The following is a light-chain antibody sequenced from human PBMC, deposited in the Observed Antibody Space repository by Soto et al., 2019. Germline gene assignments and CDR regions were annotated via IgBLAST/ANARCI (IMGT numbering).Light chain of an antibody. J-gene: IGKJ5*01. Sequence: EIVLTQSPGTLSLSPGERATLSCRAGQSVSSSYLAWYQQKPGQAPRLLIYGASSRATGIPDGFSGSGSGTDFTLTISRLEPEDFAVYYCQQYGSSPTFGQGTRLEIK. V-gene: IGKV3-20*01. CDR2: GAS. CDR1: QSVSSSY. CDR3: QQYGSSPT.